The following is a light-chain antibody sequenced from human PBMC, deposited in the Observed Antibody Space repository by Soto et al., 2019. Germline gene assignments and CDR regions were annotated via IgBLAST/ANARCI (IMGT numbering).Light chain of an antibody. CDR2: DGT. J-gene: IGLJ1*01. Sequence: QSVLTQPASVSGSPGQSVTISCTGTSSDVGGYNFVSWYQQYPGKAPKLVIYDGTKRPSGVPDRFSGSNSGNTASLTISGLQAEDEADYYCCSYVTTPEIFGTGTKVTVL. V-gene: IGLV2-11*01. CDR1: SSDVGGYNF. CDR3: CSYVTTPEI.